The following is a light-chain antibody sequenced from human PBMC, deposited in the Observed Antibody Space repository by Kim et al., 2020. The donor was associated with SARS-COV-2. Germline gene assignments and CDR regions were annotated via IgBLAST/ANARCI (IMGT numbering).Light chain of an antibody. V-gene: IGKV3-20*01. CDR3: QQYGSSPRT. CDR1: QSVSSSY. Sequence: EIVLTQSPGTLSLSPWERATLSCRASQSVSSSYLAWYQQKPGQAPRLLIHGASSRATGIPDRFSGSGSGTDFTLTISRLEPEDFAVYYCQQYGSSPRTFGQGTKLEI. J-gene: IGKJ2*01. CDR2: GAS.